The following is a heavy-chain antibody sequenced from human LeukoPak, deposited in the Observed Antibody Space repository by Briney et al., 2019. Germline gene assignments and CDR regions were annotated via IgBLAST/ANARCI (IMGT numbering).Heavy chain of an antibody. D-gene: IGHD3-16*01. CDR3: ARDPPSRGTRYFDY. J-gene: IGHJ4*02. Sequence: GGSLRLSCAASGFTFSSYEMNWVRQAPGKGLEWVSYISSSGSTIYYADSVKGRFTISRDNAKNSMYLQMDSLRAEDTAVYYCARDPPSRGTRYFDYWGQGTLVTVSS. CDR2: ISSSGSTI. V-gene: IGHV3-48*03. CDR1: GFTFSSYE.